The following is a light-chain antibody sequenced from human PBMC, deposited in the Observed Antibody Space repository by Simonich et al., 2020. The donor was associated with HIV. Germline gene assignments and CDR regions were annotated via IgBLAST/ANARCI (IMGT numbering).Light chain of an antibody. CDR2: EDN. CDR3: QSYDSSNQE. Sequence: NFMLTQPHSVSESPGKTVTISCTRRSGSIASNYVQWYQHRPGSSPTTVIYEDNQRPAGVPDRFSGSIDSSSNSASLTISGLKTEDEADYYCQSYDSSNQEFGGGTKLTVL. CDR1: SGSIASNY. J-gene: IGLJ2*01. V-gene: IGLV6-57*01.